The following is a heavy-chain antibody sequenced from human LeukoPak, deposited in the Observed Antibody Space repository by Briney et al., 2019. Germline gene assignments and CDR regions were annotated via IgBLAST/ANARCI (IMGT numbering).Heavy chain of an antibody. V-gene: IGHV4-4*07. CDR1: GTSISSHY. J-gene: IGHJ4*02. CDR3: ATGESLDY. D-gene: IGHD1-14*01. CDR2: LYTSGST. Sequence: PSETLSLTCTVSGTSISSHYWSWIRQPAGKGLEWIGRLYTSGSTKYNPSLKSRVSMSVDTSKNEFSLKLSSVTAADTAMYFCATGESLDYWGQGTLVTVSS.